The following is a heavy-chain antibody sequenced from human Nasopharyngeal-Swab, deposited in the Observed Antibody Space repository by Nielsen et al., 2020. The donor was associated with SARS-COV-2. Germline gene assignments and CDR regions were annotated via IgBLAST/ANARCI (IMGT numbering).Heavy chain of an antibody. Sequence: SETLSLTCAVYGGSFSGYYWSWIRQPPGKGLEWIGEINHSGSTYYNPSLRSRVTISVDTSNNQFSLKLSSVTAADTAVYYCARDRNVDTAMVRGHYFDYWGQGTLVTVSS. J-gene: IGHJ4*02. CDR3: ARDRNVDTAMVRGHYFDY. CDR1: GGSFSGYY. CDR2: INHSGST. V-gene: IGHV4-34*09. D-gene: IGHD5-18*01.